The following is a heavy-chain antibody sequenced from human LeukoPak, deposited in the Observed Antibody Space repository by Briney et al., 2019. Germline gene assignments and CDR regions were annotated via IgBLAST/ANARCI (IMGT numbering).Heavy chain of an antibody. J-gene: IGHJ3*02. CDR3: ARVTAGLRLGELSVHDAFDI. Sequence: ASVKVSYKASGYTFTSYGISWVRQAPGQGLEWMGWISAYNGNTNYAQKLQGRVTMTTDTSTSTAYMELGSLRSDDTAVYYCARVTAGLRLGELSVHDAFDIWGQGTMVTVSS. CDR1: GYTFTSYG. V-gene: IGHV1-18*01. D-gene: IGHD3-16*02. CDR2: ISAYNGNT.